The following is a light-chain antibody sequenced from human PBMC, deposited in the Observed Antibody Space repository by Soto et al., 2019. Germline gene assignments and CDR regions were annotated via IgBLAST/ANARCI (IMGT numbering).Light chain of an antibody. V-gene: IGLV2-14*01. J-gene: IGLJ1*01. CDR1: SSDVGGYIW. CDR3: VSYTSRSTYV. Sequence: ALTQPASLSGSPGQSITISCTGTSSDVGGYIWVSWYQHHPGKAPKLVIYDVYQRPSGVSSRFSGSKSGNTAFLTISGLQTEDEADYYCVSYTSRSTYVFGSGTKVTAL. CDR2: DVY.